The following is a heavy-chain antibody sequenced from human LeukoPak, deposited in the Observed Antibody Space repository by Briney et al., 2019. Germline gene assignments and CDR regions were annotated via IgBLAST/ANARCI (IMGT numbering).Heavy chain of an antibody. CDR1: GFTFDDYA. Sequence: GGSLRLSCAASGFTFDDYAMHWVRQALGRGLEWVSGISWNSGSIGYADSVKGRFTISRDNAKNSLYLQMNSLRAEDTAVYYCANSHYWGQGTLVTVSS. CDR3: ANSHY. V-gene: IGHV3-9*01. J-gene: IGHJ4*02. CDR2: ISWNSGSI.